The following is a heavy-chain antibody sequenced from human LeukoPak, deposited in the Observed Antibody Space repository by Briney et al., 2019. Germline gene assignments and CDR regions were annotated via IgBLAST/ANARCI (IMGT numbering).Heavy chain of an antibody. J-gene: IGHJ4*02. D-gene: IGHD4-23*01. CDR3: ARSSSELRGYAPWEIMPPFDY. Sequence: GGSLRLSCAASGFTFSTFAMIWVRQPPGKGLEWVSSIFPSGGEIHYADSVKGRFTMSRDNAKNSLYLQMNSLRAEDTAVYYCARSSSELRGYAPWEIMPPFDYWGQGTLVTVSS. CDR2: IFPSGGEI. V-gene: IGHV3-21*01. CDR1: GFTFSTFA.